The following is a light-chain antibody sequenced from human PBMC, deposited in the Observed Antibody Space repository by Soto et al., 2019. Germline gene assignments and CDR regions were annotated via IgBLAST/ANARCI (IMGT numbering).Light chain of an antibody. CDR1: SSYIGSNT. Sequence: QSVLTQPPSASGTPGQMVTISCSGSSSYIGSNTVNWYQQLPGTAPKLLIYSNNQRPSGVPDRFSGSKSGTSASLAISGLQSEDEADYYCAAWDDSLNGFYVFGTGTKVTVL. V-gene: IGLV1-44*01. J-gene: IGLJ1*01. CDR2: SNN. CDR3: AAWDDSLNGFYV.